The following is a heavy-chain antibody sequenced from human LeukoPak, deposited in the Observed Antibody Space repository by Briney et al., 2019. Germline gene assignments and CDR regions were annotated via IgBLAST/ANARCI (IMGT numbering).Heavy chain of an antibody. D-gene: IGHD3-22*01. J-gene: IGHJ6*03. CDR2: MNPNSGNT. Sequence: ASVKVSCKASGYTFTSYDINWVRQATGQGLEWMGWMNPNSGNTGYAQKFQGRVTITRNTSISTAYMELSSLRSEDTAGYYCARKAYYYDSSGYYGYYYYYMDVWGKGTTVTVSS. CDR1: GYTFTSYD. V-gene: IGHV1-8*03. CDR3: ARKAYYYDSSGYYGYYYYYMDV.